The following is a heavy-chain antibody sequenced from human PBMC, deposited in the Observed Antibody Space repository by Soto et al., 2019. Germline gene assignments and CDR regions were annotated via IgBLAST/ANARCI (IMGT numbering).Heavy chain of an antibody. J-gene: IGHJ4*02. D-gene: IGHD6-13*01. CDR2: IDSGDVTT. CDR3: VRPYYSSSWFPFDR. CDR1: GFDFGDYY. V-gene: IGHV3-11*01. Sequence: GGSLRLSCTVSGFDFGDYYMSWIRQAPWKGLEWVSYIDSGDVTTYYTDSVKGRFTISRDNAKKTVYLQMSSLRVEDTALYYCVRPYYSSSWFPFDRWGQGTLVTVSS.